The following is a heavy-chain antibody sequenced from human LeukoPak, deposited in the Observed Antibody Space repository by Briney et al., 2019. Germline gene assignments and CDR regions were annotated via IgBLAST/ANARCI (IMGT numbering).Heavy chain of an antibody. V-gene: IGHV4-61*01. Sequence: PSETLSLTCTVPGGSVSSGSYYWSWIRQPPGKGLEWIGYIYYSGSTNYNPSLKSRVTISVDTSKNQFSLKLSSVTAADTAVYYCARETTYYYGSGLDAFDIWGQGTMVTVSS. J-gene: IGHJ3*02. CDR2: IYYSGST. CDR1: GGSVSSGSYY. D-gene: IGHD3-10*01. CDR3: ARETTYYYGSGLDAFDI.